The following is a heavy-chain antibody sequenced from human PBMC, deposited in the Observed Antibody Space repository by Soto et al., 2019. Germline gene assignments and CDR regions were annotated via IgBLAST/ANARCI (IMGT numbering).Heavy chain of an antibody. CDR1: GFTFSSYG. Sequence: GGSLRLSCAASGFTFSSYGMHWVRQAPGKGLEWVAVISYDGSNKYYADSVKGRFTISRDNSKNTLYLQMNSLRAEDTAVYYCAKEDCSGGSCYSGPLYWGQGTLVPVSP. J-gene: IGHJ4*02. CDR3: AKEDCSGGSCYSGPLY. V-gene: IGHV3-30*18. CDR2: ISYDGSNK. D-gene: IGHD2-15*01.